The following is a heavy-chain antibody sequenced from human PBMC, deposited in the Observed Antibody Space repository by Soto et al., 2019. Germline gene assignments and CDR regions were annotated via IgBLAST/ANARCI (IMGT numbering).Heavy chain of an antibody. D-gene: IGHD6-6*01. CDR3: AKEARYSSSSNYYFDY. Sequence: EVQLLESGGALVQPGGSLRLSCAASGFTFSSYAMSWVRQAPGKGLEWVSALNGAGGGTNYADSVKGRFTISRDSSKNXLYLQMNSLRAEDTAIYYCAKEARYSSSSNYYFDYWGQGALVTVSS. CDR2: LNGAGGGT. CDR1: GFTFSSYA. J-gene: IGHJ4*02. V-gene: IGHV3-23*01.